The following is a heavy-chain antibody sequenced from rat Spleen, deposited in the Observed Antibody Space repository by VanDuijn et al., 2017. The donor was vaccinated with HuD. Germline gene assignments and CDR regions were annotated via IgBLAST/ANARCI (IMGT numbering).Heavy chain of an antibody. CDR3: ARHDGGYSAHYFDF. J-gene: IGHJ1*01. CDR2: IIYDGSRA. D-gene: IGHD1-11*01. CDR1: GFTFSDYN. V-gene: IGHV5-7*01. Sequence: EVQLVESGGGLVQPGRSLKLSCAASGFTFSDYNMAWVRQAPTKGLEWVATIIYDGSRAYYRDSVKGRFTISRDNAKSTLYLQMDSLRSEDTATYYCARHDGGYSAHYFDFWGPGTMVTVSS.